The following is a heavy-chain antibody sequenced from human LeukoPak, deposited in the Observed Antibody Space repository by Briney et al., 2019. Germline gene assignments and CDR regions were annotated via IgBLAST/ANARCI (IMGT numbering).Heavy chain of an antibody. CDR2: INHSGST. J-gene: IGHJ4*02. D-gene: IGHD1-26*01. CDR1: GGSSSGYY. CDR3: ARAGRGSYHFFDY. Sequence: PSETLSLTCAVYGGSSSGYYWSWIRQPPGKGLEWIGEINHSGSTNYNPSLKSRVTISVDTSKNQFSLKLSSVTAADTAVYYCARAGRGSYHFFDYWGQGTLVTVSS. V-gene: IGHV4-34*01.